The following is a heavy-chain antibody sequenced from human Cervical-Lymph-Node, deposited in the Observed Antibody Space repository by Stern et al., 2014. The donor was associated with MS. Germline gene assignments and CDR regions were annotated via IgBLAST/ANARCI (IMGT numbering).Heavy chain of an antibody. CDR2: IYPGDSDT. D-gene: IGHD1-26*01. Sequence: EVQLVQSGAEMKKPGESLKISCKGSGYSFTLYWSGWVVQMLGKGLEWMGIIYPGDSDTRYSPSFQGQVTISADKSISTAYLQWSSLEASDTAMYYCAALVRGSYFYWGQGTLVTASS. J-gene: IGHJ4*02. CDR3: AALVRGSYFY. V-gene: IGHV5-51*01. CDR1: GYSFTLYW.